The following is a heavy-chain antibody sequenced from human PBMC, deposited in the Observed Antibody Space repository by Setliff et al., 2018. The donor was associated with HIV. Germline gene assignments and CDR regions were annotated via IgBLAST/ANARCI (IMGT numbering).Heavy chain of an antibody. CDR3: ARATATYWYSIPRDYIYHMDV. CDR1: GGSFSDNY. CDR2: INHSANT. Sequence: PSETLSLTCAVYGGSFSDNYWSWIRQSPGKGLEWIGEINHSANTMDNASLKGRVTMSRDTSKNQFSLKLSSVTAADTAVYYCARATATYWYSIPRDYIYHMDVWGEGTRSPSP. V-gene: IGHV4-34*01. J-gene: IGHJ6*03. D-gene: IGHD2-8*02.